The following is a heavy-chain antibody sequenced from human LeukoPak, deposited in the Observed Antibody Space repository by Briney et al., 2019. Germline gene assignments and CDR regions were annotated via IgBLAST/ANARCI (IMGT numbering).Heavy chain of an antibody. Sequence: GGSLRLSCAASGFTFSSYRMNWVRQAPGKGLEWVSSISDGSSYIYYADSVKGRFTISRDNAKNSLYLHMNSLRADDTAVYYCARDHYGSGRYGMDVWGQGTTVTVSS. J-gene: IGHJ6*02. V-gene: IGHV3-21*01. CDR1: GFTFSSYR. D-gene: IGHD3-10*01. CDR3: ARDHYGSGRYGMDV. CDR2: ISDGSSYI.